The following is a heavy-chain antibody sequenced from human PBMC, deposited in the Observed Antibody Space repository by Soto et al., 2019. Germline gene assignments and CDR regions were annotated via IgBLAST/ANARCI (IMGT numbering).Heavy chain of an antibody. V-gene: IGHV3-23*01. Sequence: EVQLLESGGGLVQPGGSLRLSCAASGFTFSSYAVSWVRQAPGKGLEWVSAISGSGGSTYCADSVKGRFTISRDNSKNTLYLQMNSLRAEDTAVYYCAKWQFSSGWYCAFDIWGQGTMVTVSS. D-gene: IGHD6-19*01. CDR1: GFTFSSYA. CDR2: ISGSGGST. CDR3: AKWQFSSGWYCAFDI. J-gene: IGHJ3*02.